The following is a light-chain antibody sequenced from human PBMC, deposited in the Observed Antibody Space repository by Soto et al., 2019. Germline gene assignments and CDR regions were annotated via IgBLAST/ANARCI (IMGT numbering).Light chain of an antibody. CDR3: AAWDDRLNGPV. Sequence: QSVLTQPPSASGTPGQRVTISCSGSRSNIGSNTVNWYQQLPGTAPKLLIYSNNQRPSGVPDRFSGSKSGTSASLAISGLQSEDEADYYCAAWDDRLNGPVFGGGTKLTVL. V-gene: IGLV1-44*01. CDR1: RSNIGSNT. J-gene: IGLJ3*02. CDR2: SNN.